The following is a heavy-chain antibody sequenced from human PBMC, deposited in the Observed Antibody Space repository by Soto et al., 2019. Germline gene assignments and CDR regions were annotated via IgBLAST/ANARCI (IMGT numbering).Heavy chain of an antibody. D-gene: IGHD6-19*01. CDR3: ARDSGISLAGQLYLYDY. J-gene: IGHJ4*02. CDR2: IIPIFGTA. Sequence: ASVKVSCKASGGTFSSYAISWVRQAPGQGLEWMGGIIPIFGTANYAQKFQGRVTITADESTSTAYMELSSLRSEDTAVYYCARDSGISLAGQLYLYDYWGQGTLVIGSS. V-gene: IGHV1-69*13. CDR1: GGTFSSYA.